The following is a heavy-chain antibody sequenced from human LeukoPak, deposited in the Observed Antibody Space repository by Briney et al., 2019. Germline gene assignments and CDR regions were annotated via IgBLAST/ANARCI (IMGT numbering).Heavy chain of an antibody. CDR3: ARGYSYGFQYYFDY. J-gene: IGHJ4*02. D-gene: IGHD5-18*01. V-gene: IGHV4-59*01. CDR1: GGSISSYY. CDR2: IYYSGST. Sequence: SETLSLTRTVSGGSISSYYWSWIRQPPGKGLEWIGYIYYSGSTNYNPSLKSRVTISVDTSKNQFSLKLSSVTAADTAVYYCARGYSYGFQYYFDYWGQGTLVTVSS.